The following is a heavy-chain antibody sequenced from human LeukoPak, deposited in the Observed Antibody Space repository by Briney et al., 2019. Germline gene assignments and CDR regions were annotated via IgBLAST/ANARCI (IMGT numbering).Heavy chain of an antibody. CDR2: IYDSGST. D-gene: IGHD4-17*01. CDR1: GGSISSTTYY. V-gene: IGHV4-39*07. Sequence: PSETLSLTCTVSGGSISSTTYYWGWIRQPPGKGLEWIGSIYDSGSTYYNPSLKSRVTISVGTSRNQFSLKLSSVTAADTAVYYCASGKLGDYGDPNWFDPWGQGTLVTVSS. J-gene: IGHJ5*02. CDR3: ASGKLGDYGDPNWFDP.